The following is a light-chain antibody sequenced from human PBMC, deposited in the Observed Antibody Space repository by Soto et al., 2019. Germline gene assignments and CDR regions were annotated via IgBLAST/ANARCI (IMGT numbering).Light chain of an antibody. J-gene: IGLJ1*01. Sequence: QSVLTPPASVSGSPGQSITISCAGTRSDNGASNSVSWYQHLPGRSPTLIIYEATNRPSGVSERFSGSKAGDTASLTISGLQADDEAEYFCISYKTDDTFVFGSGTKVTVL. CDR2: EAT. CDR3: ISYKTDDTFV. V-gene: IGLV2-14*01. CDR1: RSDNGASNS.